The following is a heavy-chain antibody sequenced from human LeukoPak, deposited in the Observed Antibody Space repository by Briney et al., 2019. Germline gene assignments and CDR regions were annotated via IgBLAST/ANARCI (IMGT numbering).Heavy chain of an antibody. D-gene: IGHD7-27*01. CDR2: IYPGDSDT. J-gene: IGHJ4*02. CDR1: GYSFTNYW. CDR3: ARRQTGDWGGFDY. V-gene: IGHV5-51*01. Sequence: GESLKISCKGSGYSFTNYWIGWVRQMRGKGLEWVGIIYPGDSDTRYSPSFQGQVTISADKSISTAYLQWNSLKASDTAMYYCARRQTGDWGGFDYWGQGTLVTVSS.